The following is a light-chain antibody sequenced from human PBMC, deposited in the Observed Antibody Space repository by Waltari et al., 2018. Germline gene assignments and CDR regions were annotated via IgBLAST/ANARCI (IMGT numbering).Light chain of an antibody. CDR3: QVWDDNSEQVI. CDR2: DDS. J-gene: IGLJ2*01. V-gene: IGLV3-21*02. CDR1: NIGRKS. Sequence: SFVVTPTPSVSVAPGQTAKLACGGKNIGRKSVQWYQQKAGQAPVLVIYDDSDRHTGIPERFSGSNSRNTATLTISSVEAGDEADYYCQVWDDNSEQVIFGGGSKLTVL.